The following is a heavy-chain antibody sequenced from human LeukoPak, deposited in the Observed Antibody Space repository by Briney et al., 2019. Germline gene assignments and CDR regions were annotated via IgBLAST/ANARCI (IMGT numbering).Heavy chain of an antibody. CDR1: VGSPISYY. CDR3: ASSHPYCGNSFGAFDI. J-gene: IGHJ3*02. CDR2: IYYSGST. Sequence: SETLSLTRTLSVGSPISYYWSCISPRPGGGREWIGYIYYSGSTNHNPSLKSRVAISVDTCKNQFSLKLNSVTSADTAVYYCASSHPYCGNSFGAFDIWGQGTMVTVSS. V-gene: IGHV4-59*08. D-gene: IGHD4-23*01.